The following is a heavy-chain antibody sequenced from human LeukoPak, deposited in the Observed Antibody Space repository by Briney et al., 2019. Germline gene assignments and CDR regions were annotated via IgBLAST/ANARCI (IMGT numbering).Heavy chain of an antibody. D-gene: IGHD6-19*01. CDR1: GGSISSYY. CDR3: ARHGSSGWDYFDY. V-gene: IGHV4-59*08. J-gene: IGHJ4*02. CDR2: IYYSGST. Sequence: SETLSLTCTVSGGSISSYYWSWIRQAPGKGLEWIGYIYYSGSTNYNPSLKSRVTISVDTSKNQFSLKLSSVTAADTAVYYCARHGSSGWDYFDYWGQGTLVTVSS.